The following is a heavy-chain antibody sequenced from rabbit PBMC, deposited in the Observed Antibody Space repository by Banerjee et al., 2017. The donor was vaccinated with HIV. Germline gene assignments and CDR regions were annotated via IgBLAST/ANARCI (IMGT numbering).Heavy chain of an antibody. D-gene: IGHD6-1*01. J-gene: IGHJ4*01. Sequence: QSLEESGGDLVKPGASLTLTCTASGFSFSNKYVMCWVRQAPGKGLEWIACINTSTGNTVYATWAKGRFTISRTSSTTVTLQMTSLTAADTATYFCARYIDGYGSYAYSTGLWGPGTLVTVS. CDR2: INTSTGNT. CDR1: GFSFSNKYV. CDR3: ARYIDGYGSYAYSTGL. V-gene: IGHV1S40*01.